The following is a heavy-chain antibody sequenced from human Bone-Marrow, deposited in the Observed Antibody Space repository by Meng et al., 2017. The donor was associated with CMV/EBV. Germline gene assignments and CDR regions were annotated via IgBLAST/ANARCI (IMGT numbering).Heavy chain of an antibody. CDR3: ATGVAYFEY. V-gene: IGHV1-8*01. CDR1: GYTFSSDY. Sequence: QVQLWPSGAEVKMPVSSVMFFCKASGYTFSSDYINSVRQAAGQGLEWMGWLNPNSGNTDYAQKFQGRVTMTRNISTSTAYMDLSSLRSEDSAVYYCATGVAYFEYWGQGTLVTVSS. D-gene: IGHD7-27*01. J-gene: IGHJ4*02. CDR2: LNPNSGNT.